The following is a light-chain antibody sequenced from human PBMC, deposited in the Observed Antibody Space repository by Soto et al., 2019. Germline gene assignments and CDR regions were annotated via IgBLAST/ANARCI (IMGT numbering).Light chain of an antibody. CDR1: SSDVGSYNL. CDR3: GSYIGFVV. J-gene: IGLJ2*01. Sequence: QSVLTQPASVSGSPGQSITISCTGTSSDVGSYNLVSWYQQHPGKAPKLMIFEDSKRPSGVSNRFSGSKSGNTASLTISGLQAEEDADYYCGSYIGFVVFGGGTKLTVL. V-gene: IGLV2-23*01. CDR2: EDS.